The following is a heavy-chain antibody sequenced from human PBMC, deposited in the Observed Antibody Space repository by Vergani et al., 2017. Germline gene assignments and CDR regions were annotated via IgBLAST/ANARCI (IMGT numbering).Heavy chain of an antibody. D-gene: IGHD3-22*01. Sequence: QGQLAQSGAEVKKPGSSVKVSCKASGGTFSSYSIRWVRQAPGQGLEWMGRIIPIFGTTSYAKKFQGRVTILADESTSTAYMELSSLRSEDTAVYYCARSSGYNSYYFDVWGQGTMVTVSS. CDR2: IIPIFGTT. CDR3: ARSSGYNSYYFDV. J-gene: IGHJ4*02. V-gene: IGHV1-69*13. CDR1: GGTFSSYS.